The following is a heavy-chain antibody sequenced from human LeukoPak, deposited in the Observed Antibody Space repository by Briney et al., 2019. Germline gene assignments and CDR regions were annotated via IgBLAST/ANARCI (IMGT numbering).Heavy chain of an antibody. J-gene: IGHJ6*02. CDR1: AFTSSSYS. Sequence: GRSRRLSCATAAFTSSSYSMNWVRHAQEKGREWVSYIISSSSTIYYADSVKGRFTISRDNAKNSLYLQMNSLRDEDTAVYYCARDITMVRGIIGYYYGMGVWGQGTTVTVSS. D-gene: IGHD3-10*01. V-gene: IGHV3-48*02. CDR3: ARDITMVRGIIGYYYGMGV. CDR2: IISSSSTI.